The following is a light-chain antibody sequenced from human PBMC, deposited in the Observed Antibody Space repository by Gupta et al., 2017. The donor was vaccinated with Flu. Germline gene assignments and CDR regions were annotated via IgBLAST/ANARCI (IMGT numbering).Light chain of an antibody. CDR2: AAS. CDR3: QQGDSTPQT. CDR1: QSVNNF. J-gene: IGKJ4*02. Sequence: RSSLSASVGDRVTITCRASQSVNNFLNWYQQKPGKAPKLLIYAASTLQGGVPSRFSGSGSGTDFTLTINSLQPEDFATYYCQQGDSTPQTFGRGTTVEIK. V-gene: IGKV1-39*01.